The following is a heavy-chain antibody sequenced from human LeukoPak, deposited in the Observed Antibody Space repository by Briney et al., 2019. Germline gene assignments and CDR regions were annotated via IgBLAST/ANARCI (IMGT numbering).Heavy chain of an antibody. D-gene: IGHD2-2*01. V-gene: IGHV4-39*01. J-gene: IGHJ6*02. CDR3: ASLQGSYQLLGVSYYYGMDV. CDR1: VGSISSSSYY. Sequence: SETLSLTCTVSVGSISSSSYYWGWIRQPPGKGLGWVGSIYYSGSTYYNPSLESRVTIPVDTSKNQFCLQLSSVTAADTALYYCASLQGSYQLLGVSYYYGMDVWGQRTTVTVSS. CDR2: IYYSGST.